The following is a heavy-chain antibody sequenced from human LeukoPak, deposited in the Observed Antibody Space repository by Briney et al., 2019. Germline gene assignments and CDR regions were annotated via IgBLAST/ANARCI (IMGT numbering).Heavy chain of an antibody. V-gene: IGHV3-21*04. CDR1: GFTFSSYS. CDR3: ARVKQWLVRY. CDR2: ISSSSSYI. J-gene: IGHJ4*02. D-gene: IGHD6-19*01. Sequence: GGSLRLSCAASGFTFSSYSMNWVRQAPGKGLKWVSSISSSSSYIYYADSVKGRFTISRDNAKNSLYLQMNSLRAEDTAVYYCARVKQWLVRYWGQGTLVTVSS.